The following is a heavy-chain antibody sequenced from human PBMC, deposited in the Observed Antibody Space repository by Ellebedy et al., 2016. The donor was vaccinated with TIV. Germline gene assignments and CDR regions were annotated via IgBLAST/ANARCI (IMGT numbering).Heavy chain of an antibody. V-gene: IGHV3-23*01. CDR2: LSGTGGST. J-gene: IGHJ3*02. CDR1: GFTFSSYA. CDR3: AKDPSASRHGYNLGAFDI. Sequence: GGSLRLSCAASGFTFSSYAMNWVRQAPGKGLEWVSALSGTGGSTDYADSVKGRFTISRDNSKNTLYLQMNSLRVEDTAVYYCAKDPSASRHGYNLGAFDIWGQGTMVTVSS. D-gene: IGHD5-24*01.